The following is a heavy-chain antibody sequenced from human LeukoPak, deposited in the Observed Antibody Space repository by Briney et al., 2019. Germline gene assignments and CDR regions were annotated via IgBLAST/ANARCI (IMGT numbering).Heavy chain of an antibody. V-gene: IGHV3-23*01. D-gene: IGHD1-26*01. J-gene: IGHJ1*01. CDR3: ARPVGATRYFQH. CDR1: GYTFRSYA. CDR2: ISGSGGST. Sequence: GGSLRLSCAASGYTFRSYAMRWVPEAPGEGLERVSGISGSGGSTYYADSVKGRFTISRDNSKYTLYLQMNSLRAEDTAVYYCARPVGATRYFQHWGQGTLVTVSS.